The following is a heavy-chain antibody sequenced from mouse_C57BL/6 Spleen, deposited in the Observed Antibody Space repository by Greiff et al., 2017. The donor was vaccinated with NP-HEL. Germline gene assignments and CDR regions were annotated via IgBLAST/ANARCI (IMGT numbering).Heavy chain of an antibody. Sequence: EVQLQQSGAELVKPGASVKLSCTASGFNIKDYYMHWVKQRPEQGLEWIGRIDPEDGDTEYASKFQGKATITADTSSNTAYLQLSSLTSEDTAVFYCASDDYYGIGYAWFAYWGQGTLVTVSA. CDR2: IDPEDGDT. CDR3: ASDDYYGIGYAWFAY. J-gene: IGHJ3*01. V-gene: IGHV14-4*01. CDR1: GFNIKDYY. D-gene: IGHD1-1*01.